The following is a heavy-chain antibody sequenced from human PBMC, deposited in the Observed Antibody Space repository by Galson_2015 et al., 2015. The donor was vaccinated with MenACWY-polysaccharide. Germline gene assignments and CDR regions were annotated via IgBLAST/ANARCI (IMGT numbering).Heavy chain of an antibody. Sequence: SVKVSCKASGYTFTGYYMHWVRQAPGQGLEWMGRINPNSGGTNYAQKFQGRVTMTRDTSISTAYMELSKLRSDDTAVYYCARQHVLRYFDWLSASYYFDYWGQGTLVTVSS. D-gene: IGHD3-9*01. J-gene: IGHJ4*02. CDR2: INPNSGGT. CDR3: ARQHVLRYFDWLSASYYFDY. CDR1: GYTFTGYY. V-gene: IGHV1-2*06.